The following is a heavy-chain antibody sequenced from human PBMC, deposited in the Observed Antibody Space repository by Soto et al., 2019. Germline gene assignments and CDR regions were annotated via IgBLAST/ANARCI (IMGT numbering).Heavy chain of an antibody. D-gene: IGHD1-26*01. J-gene: IGHJ4*02. CDR2: IYYSGST. CDR3: ARGWELYDY. CDR1: GGSISSYY. Sequence: QVQLQESGPGLVKPSETLSLTCTVSGGSISSYYWSWIRQPPGKGLEWIGYIYYSGSTNYNPSLKXRXTXXVDTSKNQFSLKLSSVTAADTAVYYCARGWELYDYWGQGTLVTVSS. V-gene: IGHV4-59*01.